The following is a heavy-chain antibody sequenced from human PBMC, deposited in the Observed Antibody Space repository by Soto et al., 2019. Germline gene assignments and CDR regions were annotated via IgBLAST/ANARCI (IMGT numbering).Heavy chain of an antibody. Sequence: QVQLQESGPGLVKPSETLSLTCTVSGGSIIGYYWSWIRQPPGKGLEWIGYVYYSGSTHYNPSLKSRVTLSVDTSKNQFSLKLTSVTAADTAVYYCARGGDYATFWGQGTLVTVSS. CDR1: GGSIIGYY. CDR3: ARGGDYATF. D-gene: IGHD3-16*01. V-gene: IGHV4-59*01. CDR2: VYYSGST. J-gene: IGHJ4*02.